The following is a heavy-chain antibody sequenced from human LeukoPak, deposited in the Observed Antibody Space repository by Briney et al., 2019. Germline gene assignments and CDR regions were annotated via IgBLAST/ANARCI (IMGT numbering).Heavy chain of an antibody. V-gene: IGHV1-2*02. CDR1: GYTFTGYY. Sequence: ASVKVSCKASGYTFTGYYMHWVRQAPGQGLEWMGWINPNSGGTNYAQKFQGRVTMTRDTSISTAYMELSRLRSDDTAVYYCAREYGSGSYPDIWGQGTLVTVSS. CDR2: INPNSGGT. D-gene: IGHD3-10*01. CDR3: AREYGSGSYPDI. J-gene: IGHJ4*02.